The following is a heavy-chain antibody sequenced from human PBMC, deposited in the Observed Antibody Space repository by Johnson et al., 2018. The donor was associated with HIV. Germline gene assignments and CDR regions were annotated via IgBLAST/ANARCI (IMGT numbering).Heavy chain of an antibody. D-gene: IGHD6-6*01. CDR3: AKVHIVARWSCAFDI. J-gene: IGHJ3*02. Sequence: VQLVESGGGVVRPGESLRPSCAASGFTFNAYAMHWVRQAPGKGLEWVPLISWVGGSTHYADSVKGRFPISRDNSKNSLYLQMNSLRAEDTALYYCAKVHIVARWSCAFDIWGQGTMVTVSS. CDR2: ISWVGGST. V-gene: IGHV3-43D*03. CDR1: GFTFNAYA.